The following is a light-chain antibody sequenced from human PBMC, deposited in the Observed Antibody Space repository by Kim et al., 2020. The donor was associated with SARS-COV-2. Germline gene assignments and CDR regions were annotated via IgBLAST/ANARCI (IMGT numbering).Light chain of an antibody. CDR2: GKN. Sequence: SSELTQDPAVSVALGQTVRITCQGDSLRSYYASWYQQKPGQAPIVVISGKNNRPSGITDRFSGSSSGNTASLTITGAQAEDEADYCCSSRDSNGYVLFGGGTKLTVL. V-gene: IGLV3-19*01. CDR1: SLRSYY. J-gene: IGLJ2*01. CDR3: SSRDSNGYVL.